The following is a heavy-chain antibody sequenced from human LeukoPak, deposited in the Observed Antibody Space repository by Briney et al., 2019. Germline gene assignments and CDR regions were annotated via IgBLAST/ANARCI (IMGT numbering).Heavy chain of an antibody. CDR1: GFTFSGYG. D-gene: IGHD2-2*01. J-gene: IGHJ6*03. CDR3: AKDIYQLLLLYHYMDV. V-gene: IGHV3-30*02. CDR2: IRYDGISR. Sequence: PGGSLRLSCAASGFTFSGYGMHWVRQAPGKGLEWVAFIRYDGISRYYADSVKGRSIISRDNSKNMLYLQMNNLRAEDTAVYYCAKDIYQLLLLYHYMDVWGKETTVSVSS.